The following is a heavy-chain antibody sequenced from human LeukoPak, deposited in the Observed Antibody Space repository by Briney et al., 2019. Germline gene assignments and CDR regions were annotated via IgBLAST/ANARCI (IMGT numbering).Heavy chain of an antibody. CDR3: AGVRVTTTLIDY. V-gene: IGHV3-53*01. CDR1: VFTVSSNY. D-gene: IGHD4-17*01. Sequence: GGSLRLSCAASVFTVSSNYMSWVRQAPGKGLEWVSVIYSGGSTYYADSVKGRFTISRDNSKSTLYLQMNSLRAEDTAVYYCAGVRVTTTLIDYWGQGTLVTVSS. CDR2: IYSGGST. J-gene: IGHJ4*02.